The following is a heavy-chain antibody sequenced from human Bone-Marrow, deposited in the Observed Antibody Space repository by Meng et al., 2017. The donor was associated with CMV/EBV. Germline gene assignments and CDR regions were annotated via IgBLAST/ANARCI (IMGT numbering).Heavy chain of an antibody. V-gene: IGHV3-20*04. CDR3: ATGHGDGYNARFDY. CDR1: GFTFSSYW. D-gene: IGHD5-24*01. J-gene: IGHJ4*02. CDR2: INWNGGNT. Sequence: GESLKISCAASGFTFSSYWMHWVRQAPGKGLEWVAGINWNGGNTGYADSVKGRFTISRDNAKNSLYLQMNSLRAEDTAFYYCATGHGDGYNARFDYWGQGALVTVSS.